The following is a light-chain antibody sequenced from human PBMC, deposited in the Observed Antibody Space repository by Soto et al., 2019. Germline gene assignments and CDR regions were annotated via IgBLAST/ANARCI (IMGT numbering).Light chain of an antibody. Sequence: QSVLTQPASVSGSPGQSITISCTGTSSDVGGYNYVSWYQHHPGKAPKLMIYDVNNRPSGISNRFSGSKSGNTASLTISGRQAEDEADYYCSSYTNNNTPWLFGGGTKLTVL. CDR1: SSDVGGYNY. J-gene: IGLJ3*02. V-gene: IGLV2-14*03. CDR2: DVN. CDR3: SSYTNNNTPWL.